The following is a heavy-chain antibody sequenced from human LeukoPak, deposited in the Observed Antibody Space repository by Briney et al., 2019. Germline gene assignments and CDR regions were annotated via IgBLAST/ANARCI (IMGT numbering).Heavy chain of an antibody. J-gene: IGHJ4*02. CDR3: ARGYGDYTFDY. Sequence: PSETLSLTCTVSGGSISSGDYYWSWIRQPPGKGLEWIGYIYYSGSTYYNPSLKSRDTISVDTSKNQFSLKLSSVTAADTAVYYCARGYGDYTFDYWGQGTLVTVSS. V-gene: IGHV4-30-4*01. CDR1: GGSISSGDYY. CDR2: IYYSGST. D-gene: IGHD4-17*01.